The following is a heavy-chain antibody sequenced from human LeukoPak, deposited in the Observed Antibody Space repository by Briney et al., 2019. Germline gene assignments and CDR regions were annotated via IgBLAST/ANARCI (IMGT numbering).Heavy chain of an antibody. D-gene: IGHD5-24*01. V-gene: IGHV4-59*01. J-gene: IGHJ4*02. CDR3: ARARDGYNLDY. CDR2: IYYSGST. CDR1: GGSLSSYY. Sequence: PSETLSLTCTVSGGSLSSYYWSWIRQPPGKGLEWIGYIYYSGSTNYNPSLKSRVTISVDTSKNQFSLKLSSVTAADTAVYYCARARDGYNLDYWGQGTLVTVSS.